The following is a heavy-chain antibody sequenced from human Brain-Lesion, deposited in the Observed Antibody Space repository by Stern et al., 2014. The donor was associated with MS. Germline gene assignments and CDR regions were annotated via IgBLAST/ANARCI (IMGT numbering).Heavy chain of an antibody. J-gene: IGHJ4*02. D-gene: IGHD5-18*01. V-gene: IGHV3-53*01. CDR1: GFSVSTNF. CDR2: MYSSGGT. Sequence: EVQLVESGGGLIQPGGSLRLSCAASGFSVSTNFMSWVRQAPGKGLEWVSLMYSSGGTNYADSVKGRFTISRDSSKNTLYLQMSDLRAEDTAVYYCARKTDTAGGGDYWGPGTLVTVSS. CDR3: ARKTDTAGGGDY.